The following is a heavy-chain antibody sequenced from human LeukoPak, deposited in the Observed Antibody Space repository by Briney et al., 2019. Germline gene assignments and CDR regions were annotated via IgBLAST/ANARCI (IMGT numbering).Heavy chain of an antibody. J-gene: IGHJ4*02. Sequence: GGSLRLSCAASGFTFSSYAMHWVRQAPGKGLEYVSAISSNGGSTYYANSVKGRFPISRDNSKNTLYLKMGSLRAEDMALYYCARVGSGSYYYWGQGTLVTVSS. CDR3: ARVGSGSYYY. D-gene: IGHD3-10*01. CDR1: GFTFSSYA. V-gene: IGHV3-64*01. CDR2: ISSNGGST.